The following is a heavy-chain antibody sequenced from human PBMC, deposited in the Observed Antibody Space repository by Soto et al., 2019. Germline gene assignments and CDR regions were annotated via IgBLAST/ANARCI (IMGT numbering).Heavy chain of an antibody. CDR1: GFTFSSYG. V-gene: IGHV3-30*18. J-gene: IGHJ4*02. D-gene: IGHD3-9*01. CDR3: AKGKVLRYFDWSIYKGYYFDY. CDR2: ISYDGSNK. Sequence: VGSLRLSCAASGFTFSSYGMHWVRQAPGKGLEWVAVISYDGSNKYYADSVKGRFTISRDNSKNTLYLQMNSLRAEDTAVYYCAKGKVLRYFDWSIYKGYYFDYWGQGTLVTVSS.